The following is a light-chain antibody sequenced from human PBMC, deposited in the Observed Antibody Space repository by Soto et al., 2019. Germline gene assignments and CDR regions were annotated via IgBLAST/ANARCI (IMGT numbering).Light chain of an antibody. CDR2: DAS. V-gene: IGKV3D-20*01. Sequence: NVLTQSPVTLSLSPGEVATLSCGAGQAISYNLLAWYQQQPGLAPRLLVYDASIRAKGIPDRFSGTGSGTDFNLTISSLETEDVAMYHCQQYGNSSPTFGGGNRVE. J-gene: IGKJ4*01. CDR3: QQYGNSSPT. CDR1: QAISYNL.